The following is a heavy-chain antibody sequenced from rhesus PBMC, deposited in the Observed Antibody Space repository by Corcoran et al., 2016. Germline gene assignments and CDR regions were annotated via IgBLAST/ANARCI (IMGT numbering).Heavy chain of an antibody. CDR3: ARGRQLVPYYFDY. Sequence: QVQLQESGPGVVKPSETLSLTCAVSGGSISSGYDWSWIRQPPGKGLEWIGYIYGSGGGTNYNPSLKNRVTISIDTSKNQFSLKLSSVTAADTAVYYCARGRQLVPYYFDYWGQGVLVTVSS. V-gene: IGHV4-106*01. CDR1: GGSISSGYD. CDR2: IYGSGGGT. J-gene: IGHJ4*01. D-gene: IGHD6-25*01.